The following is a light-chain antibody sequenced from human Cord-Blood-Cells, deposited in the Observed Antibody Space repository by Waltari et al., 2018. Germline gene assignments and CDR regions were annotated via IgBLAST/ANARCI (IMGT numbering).Light chain of an antibody. V-gene: IGKV3-11*01. CDR2: DAS. CDR3: QQRSNWIT. Sequence: EIVLTQSPATLPLSPGERATLSCRASESVSSYLAWYQQKPGQAPRLLIYDASNRATGIPARFSGSGSGTDFTHTISSLEPEDFAVYYCQQRSNWITFGQGTRLEIK. CDR1: ESVSSY. J-gene: IGKJ5*01.